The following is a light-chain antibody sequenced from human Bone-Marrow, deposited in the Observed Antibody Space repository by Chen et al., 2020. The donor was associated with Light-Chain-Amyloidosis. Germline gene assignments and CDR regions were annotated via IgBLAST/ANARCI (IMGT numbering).Light chain of an antibody. J-gene: IGLJ3*02. Sequence: QSVLNQPPSASGTPGQRVTISCTGGSSNVGADYDVHWYQQLPGAAPKLLIFRNINRPSGISDRFPGSKSATSASLAITGLQAEDEGDYYCHSYDTSLGTWVFGGGTKVTVL. CDR3: HSYDTSLGTWV. V-gene: IGLV1-40*01. CDR1: SSNVGADYD. CDR2: RNI.